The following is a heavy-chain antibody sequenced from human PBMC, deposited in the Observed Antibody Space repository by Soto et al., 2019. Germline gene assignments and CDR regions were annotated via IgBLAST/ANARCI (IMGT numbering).Heavy chain of an antibody. Sequence: QVQLVESGGGLVRPGGSLRLSCAASGFTFSDYYMTWIRQAPGKGLEWVSYITGSSDYTNYADSVKGRFTISRDNVKXSLXXXXNXXRXXDTAVYYCAREYYYGMDVWGQGTTVTVSS. CDR3: AREYYYGMDV. CDR2: ITGSSDYT. J-gene: IGHJ6*02. CDR1: GFTFSDYY. V-gene: IGHV3-11*05.